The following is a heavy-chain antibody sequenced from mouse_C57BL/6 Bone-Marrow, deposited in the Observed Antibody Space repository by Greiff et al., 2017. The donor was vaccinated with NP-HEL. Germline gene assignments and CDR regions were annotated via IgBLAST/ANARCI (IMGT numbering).Heavy chain of an antibody. D-gene: IGHD1-1*01. J-gene: IGHJ2*01. CDR2: IDPSDSYT. V-gene: IGHV1-69*01. CDR1: GYTFTSYW. CDR3: ARNRNYYGSSYGYFDY. Sequence: QVQLQQSGAELVMPGASVKLSCKASGYTFTSYWMHWVKQRPGQGLEWIGEIDPSDSYTNYNQKFKGKSTLTVDKSSSTAYMQLSSLTSEDSAVYYCARNRNYYGSSYGYFDYWGQGTTLTVSS.